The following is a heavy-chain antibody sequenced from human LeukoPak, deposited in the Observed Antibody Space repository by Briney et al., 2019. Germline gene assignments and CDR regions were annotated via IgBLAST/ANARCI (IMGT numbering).Heavy chain of an antibody. Sequence: SESLSLTCTVSGVSVSSHYWSWIRQPPGEGLEWVGYIYYIGRTDYNPSLESRVSMSMDASKNQFSLKLTSVTAADTAVYYCARLAFRGPVVADFDFWGQGMLVTVSS. CDR3: ARLAFRGPVVADFDF. CDR2: IYYIGRT. CDR1: GVSVSSHY. D-gene: IGHD2-15*01. V-gene: IGHV4-59*08. J-gene: IGHJ4*02.